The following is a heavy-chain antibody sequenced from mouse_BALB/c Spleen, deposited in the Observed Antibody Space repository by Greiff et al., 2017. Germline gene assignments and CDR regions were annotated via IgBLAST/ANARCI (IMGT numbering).Heavy chain of an antibody. V-gene: IGHV1-77*01. J-gene: IGHJ4*01. CDR1: GYTFTDYY. Sequence: QVQLQQSGAELARPGASVKLSCKASGYTFTDYYINWVKQRTGQGLEWIGEIYPGSGNTYYNEKFKGKATLTADKSSSTAYMQLSSLTSEDSAVYFCARGNYRYPYYAMDYWGQGTSVTVSS. CDR2: IYPGSGNT. D-gene: IGHD2-14*01. CDR3: ARGNYRYPYYAMDY.